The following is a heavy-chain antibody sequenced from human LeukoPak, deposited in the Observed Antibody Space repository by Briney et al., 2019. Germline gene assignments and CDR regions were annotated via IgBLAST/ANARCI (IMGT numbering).Heavy chain of an antibody. CDR1: GYTFSMHG. D-gene: IGHD3-10*01. V-gene: IGHV3-30*02. Sequence: PGGSLRLSCGASGYTFSMHGMNCVREARGRGLEWVTFIRYDGSNKYCVDSVKGGFTISRDNSKNPLYLQMNSLRAEDTALYYCARGGYGSGSYPYWGQGTLVTVSS. CDR3: ARGGYGSGSYPY. J-gene: IGHJ4*02. CDR2: IRYDGSNK.